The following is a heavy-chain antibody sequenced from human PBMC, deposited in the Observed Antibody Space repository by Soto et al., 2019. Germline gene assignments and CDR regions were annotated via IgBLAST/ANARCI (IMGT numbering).Heavy chain of an antibody. J-gene: IGHJ4*02. CDR1: GFTFNRYS. D-gene: IGHD5-12*01. CDR2: ISGSTGPI. Sequence: EVQLVESGGGLVQPGGSLRLSCVASGFTFNRYSLNWVRQAPGKGLEWVSYISGSTGPIYYADSVKGRFTISRDNARNSLYLQMNSLRAEDTAVYYCAAEMATTPYWGQGTLVTVSS. V-gene: IGHV3-48*01. CDR3: AAEMATTPY.